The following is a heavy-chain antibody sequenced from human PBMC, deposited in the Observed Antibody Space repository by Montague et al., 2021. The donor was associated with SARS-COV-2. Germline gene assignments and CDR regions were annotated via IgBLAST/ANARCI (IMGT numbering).Heavy chain of an antibody. CDR2: IYYSGST. CDR3: ARHGSSGYFDWLGD. J-gene: IGHJ4*02. V-gene: IGHV4-39*01. Sequence: SETLSLSCTVSGGSISSIGYYWGWIRQPPGNGLEWIGSIYYSGSTYYNPSLKSRVTISVDTSKNQFSLKLSSVTAADTAVYYCARHGSSGYFDWLGDWGQGTLVTVSS. D-gene: IGHD3-9*01. CDR1: GGSISSIGYY.